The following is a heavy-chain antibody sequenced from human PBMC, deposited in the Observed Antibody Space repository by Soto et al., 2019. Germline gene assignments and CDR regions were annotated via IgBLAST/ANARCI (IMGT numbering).Heavy chain of an antibody. Sequence: GGSLRLSCAASGFTFSSYAMSWVRQAPGKGLEWVSAISGSGGSTYYADSVKGRFTISRDNSKNTLYLQMNSLRAEDTAVYYCAKDCGLSGSYEGWFDPWGQGTLVTVSS. CDR2: ISGSGGST. CDR1: GFTFSSYA. CDR3: AKDCGLSGSYEGWFDP. J-gene: IGHJ5*02. D-gene: IGHD1-26*01. V-gene: IGHV3-23*01.